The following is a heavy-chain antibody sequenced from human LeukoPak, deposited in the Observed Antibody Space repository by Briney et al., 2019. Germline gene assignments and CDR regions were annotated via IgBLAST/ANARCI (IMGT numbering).Heavy chain of an antibody. V-gene: IGHV3-7*01. CDR3: ARRLRTYSGSSFFDY. CDR1: EFTFSSYW. D-gene: IGHD1-26*01. CDR2: IKQDGSEK. Sequence: GGSLRLSCAASEFTFSSYWMSWVRQAPGKGLEWVANIKQDGSEKYYVDSVKGRFTISRDNGKNSLYLQMNSLRAEDTAVYYCARRLRTYSGSSFFDYGGQGPLVTVPS. J-gene: IGHJ4*02.